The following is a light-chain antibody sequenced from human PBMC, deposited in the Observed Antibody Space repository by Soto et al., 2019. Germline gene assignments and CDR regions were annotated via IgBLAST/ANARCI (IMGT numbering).Light chain of an antibody. J-gene: IGKJ4*01. CDR1: QSVSSN. CDR3: QQYNNWPGLT. V-gene: IGKV3-15*01. Sequence: EIVMTQSPATLSVSPGERATLSCRASQSVSSNLAWYQQKPGQAPRLLIHGASTRATGIPARFSGGGSGTEFTLTISSLQSEDFAVYYCQQYNNWPGLTFGGGTKVEIK. CDR2: GAS.